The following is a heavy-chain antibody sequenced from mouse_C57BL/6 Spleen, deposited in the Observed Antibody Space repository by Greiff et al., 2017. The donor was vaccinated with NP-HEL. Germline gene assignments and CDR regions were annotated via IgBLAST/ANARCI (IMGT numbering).Heavy chain of an antibody. J-gene: IGHJ3*01. CDR1: GFTFSDYY. CDR3: ARQGIYYDYDGGFAY. Sequence: EVKVVESGGGLVQPGGSLKLSCAASGFTFSDYYMYWVRQTPEKRLEWVAYISNGGGSTYYPDTVKGRFTISRDNAKNTLYLQMSRLKSEDTAMYYCARQGIYYDYDGGFAYWGQGTLVTVSA. CDR2: ISNGGGST. V-gene: IGHV5-12*01. D-gene: IGHD2-4*01.